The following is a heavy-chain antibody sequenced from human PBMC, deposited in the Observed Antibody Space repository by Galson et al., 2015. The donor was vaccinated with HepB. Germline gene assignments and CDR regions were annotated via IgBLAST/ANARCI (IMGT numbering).Heavy chain of an antibody. Sequence: SETLSLTCTVSGGSISSYYWSWIRQPPGKGLEWIGYIYYSGSTNYNPSLKSRVTISVDTSKNQFSLKLSSVTAADTAVYYCARGGEVAATGWFDPWGQGTLVTVSS. CDR3: ARGGEVAATGWFDP. D-gene: IGHD2-15*01. J-gene: IGHJ5*02. V-gene: IGHV4-59*01. CDR2: IYYSGST. CDR1: GGSISSYY.